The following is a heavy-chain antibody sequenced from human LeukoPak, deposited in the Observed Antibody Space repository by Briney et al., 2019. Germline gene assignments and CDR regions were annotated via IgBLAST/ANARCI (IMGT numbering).Heavy chain of an antibody. Sequence: PARSLRLSCAASGFTFSSYGMHWVRQAPGKGLEWVAVIWYDGSNKYYADSVKGRFTISRDNSKNTLYLQMNSLRAEDTAVYYCAKPGDDYGDSGYFDYWGQGTLVTVSS. J-gene: IGHJ4*02. CDR3: AKPGDDYGDSGYFDY. D-gene: IGHD4-17*01. CDR1: GFTFSSYG. CDR2: IWYDGSNK. V-gene: IGHV3-33*06.